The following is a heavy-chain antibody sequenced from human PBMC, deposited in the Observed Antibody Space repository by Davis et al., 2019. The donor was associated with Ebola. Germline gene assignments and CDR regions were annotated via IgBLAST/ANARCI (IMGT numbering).Heavy chain of an antibody. Sequence: PGGSLRLSCATSGFIFDDYAMNWVRQAPGKGLEWVSGINWDDISVGYVDSVKGRFTISRDNAKKSVYLQMNSLRAEDTAVYYCARGGETRLEYWGQGTLVTVSS. CDR1: GFIFDDYA. CDR3: ARGGETRLEY. CDR2: INWDDISV. D-gene: IGHD3-10*01. V-gene: IGHV3-20*04. J-gene: IGHJ4*02.